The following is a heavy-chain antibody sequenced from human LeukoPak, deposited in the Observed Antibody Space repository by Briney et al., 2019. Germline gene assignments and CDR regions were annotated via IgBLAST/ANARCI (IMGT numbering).Heavy chain of an antibody. CDR1: GGSISSGRYY. D-gene: IGHD2-15*01. J-gene: IGHJ6*03. CDR2: IYTSGST. CDR3: ARQVGGPTYSYYYYMDV. V-gene: IGHV4-61*02. Sequence: SETLSLTCTVPGGSISSGRYYWSWIRQPAGRGLEWIGRIYTSGSTNYNPSLKSRVTISVDTSKNQFSLKLSSVTAADTAVYYCARQVGGPTYSYYYYMDVWGKGTTVTVSS.